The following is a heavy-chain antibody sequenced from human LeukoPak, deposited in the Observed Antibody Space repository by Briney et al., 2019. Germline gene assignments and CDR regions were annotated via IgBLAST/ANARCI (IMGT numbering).Heavy chain of an antibody. D-gene: IGHD3-22*01. Sequence: SETLSLTCAVYGGPFSGYYWSWIRQPPGKGLEWIGEINHSGSTNYNPSLKSRVTISLDTSRNQFSLKLNSVTAADTAVYYCAKSNGYGLVDIWGQGTMVTVSS. CDR3: AKSNGYGLVDI. V-gene: IGHV4-34*01. J-gene: IGHJ3*02. CDR2: INHSGST. CDR1: GGPFSGYY.